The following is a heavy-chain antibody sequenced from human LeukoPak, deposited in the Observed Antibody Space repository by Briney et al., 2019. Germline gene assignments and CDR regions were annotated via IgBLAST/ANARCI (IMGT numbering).Heavy chain of an antibody. CDR2: INPNSGGT. CDR1: GYTFTGYY. Sequence: ASVTVSCKASGYTFTGYYMHWVRQPPGQGLEWMGRINPNSGGTNYAQKFQGRVTMTRDTSISTAYMELSRLRSDDTAVYYCARGYRTVGAIEYFQHWGQGTLVTVSS. CDR3: ARGYRTVGAIEYFQH. J-gene: IGHJ1*01. V-gene: IGHV1-2*06. D-gene: IGHD1-26*01.